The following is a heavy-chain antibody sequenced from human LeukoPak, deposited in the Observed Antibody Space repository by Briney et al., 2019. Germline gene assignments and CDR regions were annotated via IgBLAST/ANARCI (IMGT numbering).Heavy chain of an antibody. CDR3: ARGKTSDDIIEDAFDI. CDR2: LYSGGGA. D-gene: IGHD3-9*01. CDR1: GFTFSSYA. Sequence: GGSLRLSCAPSGFTFSSYAMSWVRQAPGKGLEWVSVLYSGGGANYADSVKDRFTISRDYSQNTLLLQMNSLRAEETALYYCARGKTSDDIIEDAFDIWGQGTMVAVSS. V-gene: IGHV3-23*03. J-gene: IGHJ3*02.